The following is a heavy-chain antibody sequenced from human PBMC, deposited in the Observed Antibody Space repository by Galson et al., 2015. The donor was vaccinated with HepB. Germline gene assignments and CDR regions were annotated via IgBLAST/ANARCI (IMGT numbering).Heavy chain of an antibody. J-gene: IGHJ3*02. CDR3: ARNGFDNAFDI. D-gene: IGHD3-10*01. Sequence: SLRLSCAASGFSFSTYRMDWVRQAPGKGLECVSTISGRSSYIFYADSLKGRFTISRDNANNSLYLQMNSLRAEDTAVYYCARNGFDNAFDIWGQGTMVTVSS. V-gene: IGHV3-21*01. CDR1: GFSFSTYR. CDR2: ISGRSSYI.